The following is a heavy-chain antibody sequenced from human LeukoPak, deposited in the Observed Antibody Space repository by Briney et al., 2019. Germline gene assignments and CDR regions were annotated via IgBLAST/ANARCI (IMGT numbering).Heavy chain of an antibody. CDR3: AREGPRGNSQSDY. D-gene: IGHD2/OR15-2a*01. CDR1: GFTFSNYG. Sequence: GGFLRLSCAASGFTFSNYGMHWVRQAPGKGLEWVALIWYDGSNKYYTDSVKGRLTISRDNSKDTLFLQMNSLRAEDTAVYYCAREGPRGNSQSDYWGQGTLVTVSS. J-gene: IGHJ4*02. CDR2: IWYDGSNK. V-gene: IGHV3-33*01.